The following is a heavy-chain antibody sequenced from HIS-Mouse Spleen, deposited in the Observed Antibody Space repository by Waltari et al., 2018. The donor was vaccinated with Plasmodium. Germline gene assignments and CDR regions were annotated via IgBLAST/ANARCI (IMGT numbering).Heavy chain of an antibody. CDR1: GFTFSSYS. Sequence: EVQLVESGGGLVKPGGSLRLSCAASGFTFSSYSMNWVRQAPGKGLELVSSISSSSSYIYYADSVKGRFTISRDNAKNSLYLQMNSLRAEDTAVYYCARDNWGSFGYWGQGTLVTVSS. CDR2: ISSSSSYI. J-gene: IGHJ4*02. CDR3: ARDNWGSFGY. D-gene: IGHD7-27*01. V-gene: IGHV3-21*01.